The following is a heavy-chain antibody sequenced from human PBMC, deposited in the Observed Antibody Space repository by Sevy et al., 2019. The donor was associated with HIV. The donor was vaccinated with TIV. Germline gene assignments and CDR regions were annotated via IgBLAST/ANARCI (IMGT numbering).Heavy chain of an antibody. CDR1: GYTFTSYA. CDR2: INTNTGNP. CDR3: ARDPVGQQLVLPYYYYGMDV. V-gene: IGHV7-4-1*02. Sequence: ASVKVSCKASGYTFTSYAMNWVRQAPGQGLEWMGWINTNTGNPTYAQGLTGRFVFSLDTSVSTANLRISGLKAEDTAVYYCARDPVGQQLVLPYYYYGMDVWGQGTTVTVSS. J-gene: IGHJ6*02. D-gene: IGHD6-13*01.